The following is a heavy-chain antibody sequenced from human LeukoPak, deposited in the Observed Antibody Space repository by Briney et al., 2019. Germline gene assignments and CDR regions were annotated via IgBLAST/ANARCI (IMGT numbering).Heavy chain of an antibody. V-gene: IGHV3-48*03. CDR2: ISSSGSTI. J-gene: IGHJ1*01. CDR3: ARDYYYDSSGYRAREYFQH. D-gene: IGHD3-22*01. Sequence: PGGSLRLSCAASGFTFSSYEMNWVRQAPGKGLEWVSYISSSGSTIYYADSVKGRFTISRDNAKNSLYLQMNSLRAEDTAVYYCARDYYYDSSGYRAREYFQHWGQGTLVTVSS. CDR1: GFTFSSYE.